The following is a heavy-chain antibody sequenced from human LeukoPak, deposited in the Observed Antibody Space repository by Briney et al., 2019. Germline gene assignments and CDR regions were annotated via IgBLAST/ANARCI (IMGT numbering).Heavy chain of an antibody. V-gene: IGHV1-3*01. D-gene: IGHD7-27*01. CDR1: RYTFTNYA. CDR2: INAGNGNT. J-gene: IGHJ5*02. CDR3: ARDRLTGDQTWNWFDS. Sequence: ASVNVSCKASRYTFTNYAMHWVRPARGRRVEWMGWINAGNGNTKYSQKFQGRVTITRDTSASTAYMELSSLGSEDTAVYYCARDRLTGDQTWNWFDSWGQGTLVTVSS.